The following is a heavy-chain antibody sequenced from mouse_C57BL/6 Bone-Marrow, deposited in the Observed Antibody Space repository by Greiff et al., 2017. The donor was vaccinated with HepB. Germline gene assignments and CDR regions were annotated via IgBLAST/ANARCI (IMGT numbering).Heavy chain of an antibody. D-gene: IGHD2-5*01. CDR2: INYDGSST. J-gene: IGHJ2*01. CDR1: GFTFSDYY. Sequence: EVQVVESEGGLVQPGSSMKLSCTASGFTFSDYYMAWVRQVPEKGLEWVANINYDGSSTYYLDSLKSRFIISRDNAKNILYLQMSSLKSEDTATYYCARAAYYSIYFDYWGQGTTLTVSS. V-gene: IGHV5-16*01. CDR3: ARAAYYSIYFDY.